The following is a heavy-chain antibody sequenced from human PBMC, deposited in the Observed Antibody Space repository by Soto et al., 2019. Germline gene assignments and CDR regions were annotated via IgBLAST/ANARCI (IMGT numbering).Heavy chain of an antibody. D-gene: IGHD3-9*01. CDR2: INAGNGNT. V-gene: IGHV1-3*01. Sequence: ASVKVSCKASGYTFTSYAMHWVRQAPGQRLEWMGWINAGNGNTKYSQKFQGRVTITRDTSASSAYMELSSLRSEDTAVYYCAREPDWSGFDPWGQGTLVTVSS. J-gene: IGHJ5*02. CDR1: GYTFTSYA. CDR3: AREPDWSGFDP.